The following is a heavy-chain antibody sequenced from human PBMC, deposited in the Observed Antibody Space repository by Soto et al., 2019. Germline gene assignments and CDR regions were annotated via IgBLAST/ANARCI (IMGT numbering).Heavy chain of an antibody. J-gene: IGHJ4*02. Sequence: QVRLVQSGAEVKKPGASVKVSCKASGYIFTNYYIHWVRQAPGQGLDWMEIINPNGGSTKCAQEFQGRITLTRETSTSTVYRDLSTLTSEDTAVYDCARGLYAGDKWGQGTLVTVSS. V-gene: IGHV1-46*01. CDR1: GYIFTNYY. CDR2: INPNGGST. D-gene: IGHD2-2*01. CDR3: ARGLYAGDK.